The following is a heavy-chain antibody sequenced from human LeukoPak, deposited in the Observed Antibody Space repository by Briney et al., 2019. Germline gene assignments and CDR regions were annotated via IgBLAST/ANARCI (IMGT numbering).Heavy chain of an antibody. J-gene: IGHJ4*02. V-gene: IGHV4-59*01. CDR1: GGSISSYY. CDR2: IYYSGRT. D-gene: IGHD5-12*01. Sequence: SETLSLTCTVSGGSISSYYWSWIRQPPGKGLEWIVYIYYSGRTNYNPSLKSRVTISVDSSKNQFSLKLSCVTAAETAVYYCARGPIRVRSGYDLGAIDYWGQGTLVTVSS. CDR3: ARGPIRVRSGYDLGAIDY.